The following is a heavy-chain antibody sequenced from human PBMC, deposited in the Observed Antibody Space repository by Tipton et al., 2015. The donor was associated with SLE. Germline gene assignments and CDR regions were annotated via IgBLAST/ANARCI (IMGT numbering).Heavy chain of an antibody. CDR1: GGSFSGYS. Sequence: TLSLTCAVYGGSFSGYSWGWIRQPPGKGLEWIGEINHSGSTNYNPSLKSRVTMSVDTSKSQFSLKLNSVTAADTAVYYCASGPLSYGDAFDVWAQGTMVTVSS. J-gene: IGHJ3*01. D-gene: IGHD1-26*01. CDR3: ASGPLSYGDAFDV. CDR2: INHSGST. V-gene: IGHV4-34*01.